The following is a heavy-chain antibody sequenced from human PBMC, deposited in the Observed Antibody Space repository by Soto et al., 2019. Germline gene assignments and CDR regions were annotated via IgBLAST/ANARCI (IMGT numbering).Heavy chain of an antibody. J-gene: IGHJ6*02. CDR1: GGTFSDFA. D-gene: IGHD3-16*01. CDR2: IVPRFGSP. V-gene: IGHV1-69*06. CDR3: ARDRIQLRLGKYTFSGMAV. Sequence: VQLVQSGAEMRKPGSSLRVSCKAYGGTFSDFAFSWVRQAPGRGLEWMGGIVPRFGSPNYAQKFGGRVTIYSDTSTSTVYMDVSSLRFDDTDVYFCARDRIQLRLGKYTFSGMAVWGQGTTITVTS.